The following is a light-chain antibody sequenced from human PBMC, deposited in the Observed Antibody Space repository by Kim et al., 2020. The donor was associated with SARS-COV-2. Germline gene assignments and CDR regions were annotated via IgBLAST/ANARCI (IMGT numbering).Light chain of an antibody. CDR3: NSRDSSGNHLV. V-gene: IGLV3-19*01. Sequence: ALGQTVRITCQGDGLRIYYASWYQQKPGQAPVLVIYGKNNRPSGIPDRFSGSSSGNTASLTITGAQAEDEADYYCNSRDSSGNHLVFGGGTQLTVL. J-gene: IGLJ3*02. CDR1: GLRIYY. CDR2: GKN.